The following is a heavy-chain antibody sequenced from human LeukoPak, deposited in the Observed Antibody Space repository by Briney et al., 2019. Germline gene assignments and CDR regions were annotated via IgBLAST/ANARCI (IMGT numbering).Heavy chain of an antibody. CDR2: INPNSGGT. Sequence: GASVKVSCKASGYTFTGYYRHWVRQAPGQGLEWMGWINPNSGGTNYAQKFQGRVTITADESTSTAYMELSSLRSEDTAVYYCASCYGGNLHYYYMDVWGKGTTVTISS. D-gene: IGHD4-23*01. CDR1: GYTFTGYY. CDR3: ASCYGGNLHYYYMDV. J-gene: IGHJ6*03. V-gene: IGHV1-2*02.